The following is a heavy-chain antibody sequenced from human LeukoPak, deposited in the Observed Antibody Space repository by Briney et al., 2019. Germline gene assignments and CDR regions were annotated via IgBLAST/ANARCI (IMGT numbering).Heavy chain of an antibody. D-gene: IGHD3-9*01. CDR1: GFTFSSYW. Sequence: PGGSLRLSCAASGFTFSSYWMHWVRQAPGKGLVWVSRINSDGSSTSYADSVKGRFTISRDNSKNTLYLQMNSLRAEDTAVYYCAKCILTGYYKGYMDVWGNGTTVTISS. CDR2: INSDGSST. V-gene: IGHV3-74*01. J-gene: IGHJ6*03. CDR3: AKCILTGYYKGYMDV.